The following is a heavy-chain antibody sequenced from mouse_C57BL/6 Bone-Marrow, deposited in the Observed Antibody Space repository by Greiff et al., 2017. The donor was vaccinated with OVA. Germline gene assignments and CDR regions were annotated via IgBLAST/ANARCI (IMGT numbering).Heavy chain of an antibody. Sequence: QVQLKQPGAELVRPGTSVKLSCKASGYTFTSYWMHWVKQRPGQGLEWIGVIDPSDSYTNYNQKFKGKATLTVDTSSSTAYMQLSSLTSEDSAVYYCARWDDYDDGSWFAYWGQGTLVTVSA. D-gene: IGHD2-4*01. J-gene: IGHJ3*01. CDR1: GYTFTSYW. CDR3: ARWDDYDDGSWFAY. CDR2: IDPSDSYT. V-gene: IGHV1-59*01.